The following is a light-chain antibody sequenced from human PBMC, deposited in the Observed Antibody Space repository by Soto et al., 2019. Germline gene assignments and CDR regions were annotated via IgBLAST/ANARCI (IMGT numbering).Light chain of an antibody. V-gene: IGLV1-44*01. Sequence: QSVLTQPPSASGTPGQRVTISCSGSRSNIGSNNVYWYQQLPGTAPKLLIYSNDKRPSGVPDRFSGSKSGTSASLAITGLQAEDEADYFCTSPTPGSLYVFGTGTKLTVL. CDR2: SND. J-gene: IGLJ1*01. CDR3: TSPTPGSLYV. CDR1: RSNIGSNN.